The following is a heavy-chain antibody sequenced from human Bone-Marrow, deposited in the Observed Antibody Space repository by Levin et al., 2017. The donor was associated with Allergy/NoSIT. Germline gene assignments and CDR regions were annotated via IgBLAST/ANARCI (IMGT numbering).Heavy chain of an antibody. CDR1: GDTFSNYA. Sequence: GASVKVSCKASGDTFSNYAISWVRQAPGQGLEWMGGIIPIFGIPKYAQKFQGRVTITADESTTTAFMELSSLRSVDTAVYFCARKRDTVVEVVAATWATLDIWGQGTMVTVSS. CDR3: ARKRDTVVEVVAATWATLDI. CDR2: IIPIFGIP. D-gene: IGHD2-15*01. J-gene: IGHJ3*02. V-gene: IGHV1-69*13.